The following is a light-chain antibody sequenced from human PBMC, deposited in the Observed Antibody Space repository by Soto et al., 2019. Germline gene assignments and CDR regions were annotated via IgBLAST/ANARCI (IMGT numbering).Light chain of an antibody. Sequence: DIQMTQSPSSLSASVGDGVTITCRASQSISTLLNWYQRKPGKAPYLLIYAASTLQSGVPSRFSGAGSGTDFSLTINTLQPEDFASYYCQQSSTLPLTFGGGTQVEIK. CDR1: QSISTL. CDR2: AAS. J-gene: IGKJ4*01. CDR3: QQSSTLPLT. V-gene: IGKV1-39*01.